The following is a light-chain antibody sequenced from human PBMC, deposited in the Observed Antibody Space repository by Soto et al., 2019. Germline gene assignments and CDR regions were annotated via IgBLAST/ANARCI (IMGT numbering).Light chain of an antibody. CDR2: EVS. V-gene: IGLV2-14*01. CDR1: SSDVGGYNY. Sequence: QSVLTQPDSVSGSPGQSITISCTGTSSDVGGYNYVSWYQQHPGKAPKLMIYEVSNRPSGVSNRFSGYKSGNTASLTISGLQAEDEADYYCSSYTSSSTPNWVFGGGTKLTVL. J-gene: IGLJ3*02. CDR3: SSYTSSSTPNWV.